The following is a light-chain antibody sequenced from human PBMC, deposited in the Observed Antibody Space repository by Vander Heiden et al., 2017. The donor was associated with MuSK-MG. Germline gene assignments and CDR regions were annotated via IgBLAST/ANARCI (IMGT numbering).Light chain of an antibody. CDR1: KLGDRH. V-gene: IGLV3-1*01. Sequence: SYELTQTPSVSVFPGQTAIITCSGDKLGDRHTCWYQQRPGQSPVLVIDQDSKRPSRIPERFSGSNSGNTATLTISGTQAMDEDDYYCQAGDSSPVFGGGTKLTVL. J-gene: IGLJ2*01. CDR2: QDS. CDR3: QAGDSSPV.